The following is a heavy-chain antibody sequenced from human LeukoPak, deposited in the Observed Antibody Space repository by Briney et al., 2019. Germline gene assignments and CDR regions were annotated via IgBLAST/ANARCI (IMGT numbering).Heavy chain of an antibody. CDR3: ARDWEDIVVVPAAPKCDY. J-gene: IGHJ4*02. CDR2: ISAYNGNT. D-gene: IGHD2-2*01. Sequence: ASVKVSCKASGYTFTSYGISWVRQAPGQGLEWMGWISAYNGNTNYAQKLQGRVTMTTDTSTSTAYMELRSLRSGDTAVYYCARDWEDIVVVPAAPKCDYWGQGTLVTVSS. CDR1: GYTFTSYG. V-gene: IGHV1-18*04.